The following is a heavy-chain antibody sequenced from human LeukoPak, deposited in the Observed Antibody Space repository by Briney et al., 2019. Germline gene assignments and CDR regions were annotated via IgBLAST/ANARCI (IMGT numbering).Heavy chain of an antibody. CDR2: ISGSGGST. CDR3: AKSGGYSSSWPPWEDYYYYGMDV. V-gene: IGHV3-23*01. CDR1: GFTFSSYA. D-gene: IGHD6-13*01. Sequence: GGSLRLSCAASGFTFSSYAMSWVRQAPGKGLEWVSAISGSGGSTYYADSVKGRFTIPRDNSKNTLYLQMNSLRAEDTAVYYCAKSGGYSSSWPPWEDYYYYGMDVWGQGTTVTVSS. J-gene: IGHJ6*02.